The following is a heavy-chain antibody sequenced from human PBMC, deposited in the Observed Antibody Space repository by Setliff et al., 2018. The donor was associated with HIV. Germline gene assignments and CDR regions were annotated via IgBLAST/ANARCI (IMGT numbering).Heavy chain of an antibody. CDR1: GGTFSSYA. CDR3: VRGVQSPPHYSYYYMDV. Sequence: SVKVSCKASGGTFSSYAISWVRQAPGQGLDWMGRIIPILGVANYAQRFQGKVTITADKSTSTAYMELTSLRFDDTDMYYCVRGVQSPPHYSYYYMDVWGEGTMVTVSS. J-gene: IGHJ6*03. CDR2: IIPILGVA. D-gene: IGHD3-3*01. V-gene: IGHV1-69*04.